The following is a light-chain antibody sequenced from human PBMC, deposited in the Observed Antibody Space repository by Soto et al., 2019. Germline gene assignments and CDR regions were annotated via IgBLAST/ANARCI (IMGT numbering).Light chain of an antibody. Sequence: QAVVTQEPSLTVSPGGTVTLTCGSSTCAVTSGHYPYWFQQKPGQAPRTLIYDTSNKPSWTPARFSGSLLGGKAALTLSGAQPEDEAEYYCLLSYSGAKVVFGGGTKLTVL. CDR1: TCAVTSGHY. CDR2: DTS. CDR3: LLSYSGAKVV. J-gene: IGLJ2*01. V-gene: IGLV7-46*01.